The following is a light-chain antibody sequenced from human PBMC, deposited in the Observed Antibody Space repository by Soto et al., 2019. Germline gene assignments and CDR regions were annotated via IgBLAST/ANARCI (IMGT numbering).Light chain of an antibody. V-gene: IGLV1-40*01. CDR2: GNS. Sequence: QPVLTQPPSVSGAPGKRVTISCTGRRSNIGAGYDVPWYQQLPGTAPKLLIYGNSNRPSGVPDRFSGSKSGTSASLAITGLQAEDEADYYCQSYDSSLSEVFGTGTKLTVL. CDR3: QSYDSSLSEV. J-gene: IGLJ1*01. CDR1: RSNIGAGYD.